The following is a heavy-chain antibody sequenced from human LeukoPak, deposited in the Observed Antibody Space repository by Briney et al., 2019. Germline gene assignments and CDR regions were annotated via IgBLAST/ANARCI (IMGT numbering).Heavy chain of an antibody. V-gene: IGHV1-2*02. Sequence: ASVKVSCKASGYTFTGYYMHWVRQAPGQGLEWMGWINPNSGGTNYAQKFQGRVTMTRDTSISTAYMELSRLRSDDTAVYYCARVRYDFWSGPAYHFDYWGQGTLVTVSS. CDR3: ARVRYDFWSGPAYHFDY. CDR1: GYTFTGYY. D-gene: IGHD3-3*01. CDR2: INPNSGGT. J-gene: IGHJ4*02.